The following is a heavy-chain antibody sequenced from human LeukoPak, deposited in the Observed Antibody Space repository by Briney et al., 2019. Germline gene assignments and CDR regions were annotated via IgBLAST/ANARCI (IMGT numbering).Heavy chain of an antibody. CDR3: AKSYYDFWSGYYIGGYYFDY. CDR1: GFTFSSYA. V-gene: IGHV3-23*01. J-gene: IGHJ4*02. D-gene: IGHD3-3*01. CDR2: ISGSGGST. Sequence: GRSLRLSCAASGFTFSSYAMSWVRQAPGKGLEWVSAISGSGGSTYYADSVKGRFTISRDNSKNTLYLQMNSLRAEDTAVYYCAKSYYDFWSGYYIGGYYFDYWGQGTLVTVSS.